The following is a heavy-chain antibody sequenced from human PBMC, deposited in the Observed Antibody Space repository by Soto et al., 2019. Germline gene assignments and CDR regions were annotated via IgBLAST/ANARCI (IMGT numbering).Heavy chain of an antibody. Sequence: SETLSLTCTVSGGSVISGSYYFICIRQPPGKGLEWIGYIYYSGSTNYNPSLKSRVTISVDTSKNQFSLKLSSVTAADTAVYYCAEGYYGSGNDAFDIWGQGTMVTVSS. J-gene: IGHJ3*02. CDR3: AEGYYGSGNDAFDI. D-gene: IGHD3-10*01. CDR1: GGSVISGSYY. V-gene: IGHV4-61*01. CDR2: IYYSGST.